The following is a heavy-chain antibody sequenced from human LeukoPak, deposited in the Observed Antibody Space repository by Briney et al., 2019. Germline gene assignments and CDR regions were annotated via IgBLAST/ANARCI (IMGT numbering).Heavy chain of an antibody. CDR1: GFTVSSNY. D-gene: IGHD3-3*01. J-gene: IGHJ4*02. V-gene: IGHV3-48*01. CDR2: ISSSSSTI. CDR3: ARVQPYDFWSGHYFDY. Sequence: GGSLRLSCAASGFTVSSNYMSWVRQAPGKGLEWASYISSSSSTIYYADSVKGRFTISRDNAKNSLDLQMNSLRAEDTAVYYCARVQPYDFWSGHYFDYWGQGTLVTVSS.